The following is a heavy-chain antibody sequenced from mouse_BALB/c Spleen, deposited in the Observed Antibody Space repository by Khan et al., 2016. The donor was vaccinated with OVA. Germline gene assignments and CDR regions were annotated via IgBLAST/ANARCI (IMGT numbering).Heavy chain of an antibody. V-gene: IGHV3-2*02. Sequence: EVELVESGPGLVKPSQSLSLTCTVTGFSITSDYAWNWLRPFPGNKLELTAYITYSGNTYYNPSLKSRISITRDTSKNPFFLQLNSVTTEDTATYYCARWFTYWGQGTLVTVSA. J-gene: IGHJ3*01. CDR2: ITYSGNT. CDR1: GFSITSDYA. CDR3: ARWFTY.